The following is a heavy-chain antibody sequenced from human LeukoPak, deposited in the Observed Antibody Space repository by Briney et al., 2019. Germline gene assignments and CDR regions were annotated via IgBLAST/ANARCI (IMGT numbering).Heavy chain of an antibody. CDR2: ITRSNYI. V-gene: IGHV3-21*06. Sequence: GGSLRLSCAASGFTFSSYSMNWVRQAPGKGLEWVSSITRSNYIYYADSVKGRFTISRDNAKNSLYLQMNSLRAEDTAVSYCARRAGAYSHPYDYWGQGTLVTVSS. CDR1: GFTFSSYS. J-gene: IGHJ4*02. D-gene: IGHD4/OR15-4a*01. CDR3: ARRAGAYSHPYDY.